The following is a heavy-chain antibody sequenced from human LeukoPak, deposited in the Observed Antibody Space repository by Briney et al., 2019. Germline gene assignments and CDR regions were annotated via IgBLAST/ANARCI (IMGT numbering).Heavy chain of an antibody. CDR2: IYYSGST. D-gene: IGHD6-13*01. CDR3: ARSDSSSWYEHAFDI. Sequence: SETLSLTCAAYGGSFSGYYWSWIRQPPGKGLEWIGYIYYSGSTNYNPSFKSRVTISVDTSKNQFSLKLCSVTAADTAVYYCARSDSSSWYEHAFDIWGQGTMVTVSS. V-gene: IGHV4-59*01. J-gene: IGHJ3*02. CDR1: GGSFSGYY.